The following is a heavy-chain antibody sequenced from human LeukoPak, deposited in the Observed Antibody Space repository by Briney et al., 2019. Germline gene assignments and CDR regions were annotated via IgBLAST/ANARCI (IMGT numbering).Heavy chain of an antibody. D-gene: IGHD3-10*01. J-gene: IGHJ4*02. CDR1: GGSFSGYY. CDR3: ARHGRVRGVIFMAGYFDY. Sequence: SEPLSHTCAVYGGSFSGYYWSWIRQPPGMGLAGIGGNNNRGSTNYNPSLNSRVTISVDTSKNQFSLKLSSVSAADTAVYFCARHGRVRGVIFMAGYFDYWGQGTLVTVSS. CDR2: NNNRGST. V-gene: IGHV4-34*01.